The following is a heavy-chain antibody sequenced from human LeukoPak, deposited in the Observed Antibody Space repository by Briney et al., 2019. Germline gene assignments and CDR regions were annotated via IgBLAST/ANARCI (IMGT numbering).Heavy chain of an antibody. CDR3: ARWDISGMDV. CDR1: GSPFTSYW. V-gene: IGHV5-51*01. Sequence: GGPLEISCQGSGSPFTSYWIGWVRQLPGKGLEWMGIIYPGDSDTRYSPSFQGQVTISADKSISNAYLQWSSLKASDPAMYYCARWDISGMDVWGQGTTVTVSS. J-gene: IGHJ6*02. CDR2: IYPGDSDT. D-gene: IGHD5-12*01.